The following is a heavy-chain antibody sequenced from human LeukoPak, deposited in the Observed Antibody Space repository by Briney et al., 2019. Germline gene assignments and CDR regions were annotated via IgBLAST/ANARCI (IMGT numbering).Heavy chain of an antibody. CDR3: ARGRYYYDSSGPKGDAFDI. J-gene: IGHJ3*02. D-gene: IGHD3-22*01. CDR1: GFTFSSYS. CDR2: ISSSSYI. Sequence: PGGSLRLSCAASGFTFSSYSMNWVRQAPGKGLEWVSSISSSSYIYYADSVKGRFTISRDNAKNSLYLQMNSLRAEDTAVYYCARGRYYYDSSGPKGDAFDIWGQGTMVTVSS. V-gene: IGHV3-21*01.